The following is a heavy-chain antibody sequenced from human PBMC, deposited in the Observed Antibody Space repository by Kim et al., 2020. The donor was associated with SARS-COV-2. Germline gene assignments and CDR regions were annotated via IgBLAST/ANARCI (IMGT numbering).Heavy chain of an antibody. CDR2: ISYDGSNK. CDR1: GFTFSSYA. CDR3: ARGGYYDSSVIDY. Sequence: GGSLRLSCAASGFTFSSYAMHWVRQAPGKGLEWVAVISYDGSNKYYADSVKGRFTISRDNSKNTLYLQMNSLRAEDTAVYYCARGGYYDSSVIDYWGQGTLVTVSS. J-gene: IGHJ4*02. V-gene: IGHV3-30-3*01. D-gene: IGHD3-22*01.